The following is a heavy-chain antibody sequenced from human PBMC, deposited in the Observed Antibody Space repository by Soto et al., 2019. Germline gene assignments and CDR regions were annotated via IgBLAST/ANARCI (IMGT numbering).Heavy chain of an antibody. CDR1: GGSISSYY. Sequence: PSETLSLTCTVSGGSISSYYWSWIRQPPGKGLEWIGYIYYSGSTNYNPSLKSRVTISVDTSKNQFSLKLSSVTAADTAVYYCGGGTPPVYYDSSGYIDYWGQGTLVTVSS. J-gene: IGHJ4*02. V-gene: IGHV4-59*01. D-gene: IGHD3-22*01. CDR3: GGGTPPVYYDSSGYIDY. CDR2: IYYSGST.